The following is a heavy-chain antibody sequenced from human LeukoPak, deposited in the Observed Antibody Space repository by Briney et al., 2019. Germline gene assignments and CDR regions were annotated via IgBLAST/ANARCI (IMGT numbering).Heavy chain of an antibody. D-gene: IGHD1-26*01. V-gene: IGHV1-24*01. CDR1: GYTLTELS. Sequence: ASVKVSCKVSGYTLTELSMHWVRQAPGKGLEWMGGFDPEDGETIYAQKFQGRVTMTEDTSADTAYMELSSLRSEDTAVYYCATDLVGATSGAFDIWGQGTMVTVSS. CDR2: FDPEDGET. CDR3: ATDLVGATSGAFDI. J-gene: IGHJ3*02.